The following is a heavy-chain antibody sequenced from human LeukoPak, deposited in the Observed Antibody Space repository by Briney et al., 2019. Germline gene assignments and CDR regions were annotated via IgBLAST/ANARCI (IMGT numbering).Heavy chain of an antibody. CDR2: IYYSGST. CDR3: ARLGIAVAGDAFDI. CDR1: GGSISSSF. D-gene: IGHD6-19*01. V-gene: IGHV4-59*08. J-gene: IGHJ3*02. Sequence: SETLSLTCTVSGGSISSSFWNWIRQSPGKGLEWIGYIYYSGSTNYNPSLKSRVTISVDTSKNQFSLKLSSVTAADTAVYYCARLGIAVAGDAFDIWGQGTMVTVSS.